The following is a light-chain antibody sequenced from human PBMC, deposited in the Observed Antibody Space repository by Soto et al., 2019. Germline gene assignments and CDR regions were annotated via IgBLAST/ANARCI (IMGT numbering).Light chain of an antibody. J-gene: IGLJ2*01. CDR3: SSYRSGSTLV. Sequence: QSVLTQPASVSGSPGQSITISCTGTSSDVGGSNYVSWYQQHPGKAPKLMIYDVHNRPSGISNRFSGSKSGNTASLTISGLQAEDEADYYCSSYRSGSTLVFGGGTKLPVL. CDR1: SSDVGGSNY. V-gene: IGLV2-14*01. CDR2: DVH.